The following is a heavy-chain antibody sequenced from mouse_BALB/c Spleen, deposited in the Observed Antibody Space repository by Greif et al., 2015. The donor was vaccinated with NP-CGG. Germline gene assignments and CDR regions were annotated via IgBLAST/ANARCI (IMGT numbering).Heavy chain of an antibody. J-gene: IGHJ4*01. CDR3: ARENGYPYYYAMDY. Sequence: LVKTGASVKISCKASGYSFTGYYMHWVKQSHGKSLEWIGYISCYNGATSYNQKFKGKATFTVDTSSSTAYMQFDSLTSEDSAVYYCARENGYPYYYAMDYWGQGTSVTVSS. CDR2: ISCYNGAT. D-gene: IGHD2-2*01. V-gene: IGHV1S34*01. CDR1: GYSFTGYY.